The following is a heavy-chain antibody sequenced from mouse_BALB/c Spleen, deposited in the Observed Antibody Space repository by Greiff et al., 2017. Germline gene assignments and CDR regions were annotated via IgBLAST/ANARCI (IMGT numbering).Heavy chain of an antibody. CDR3: VRNDYDVPMDY. Sequence: EVQLVESGGGLVQPKGSLKLSCAASGFTFNTYAMNWVRQAPGKGLEWVARIRSKSNNYATYYADSVKDRFTISRDDSQSILYLQMNNLKTEDTAMYYCVRNDYDVPMDYWGQGTSVTVSS. J-gene: IGHJ4*01. D-gene: IGHD2-4*01. CDR1: GFTFNTYA. CDR2: IRSKSNNYAT. V-gene: IGHV10-1*02.